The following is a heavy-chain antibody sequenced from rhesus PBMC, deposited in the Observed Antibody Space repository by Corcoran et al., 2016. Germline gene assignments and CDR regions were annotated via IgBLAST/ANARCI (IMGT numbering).Heavy chain of an antibody. D-gene: IGHD3-9*01. J-gene: IGHJ4*01. Sequence: EVQLVETGGGLVQPGGSLKLSCAASGFTFSSYGMSWVRQAPGKGLEWVSAINSGGGSTDYADSVKGRFTISRDNSKNTLSLQMNSLRAEDTAVYYCAKDPYYEDDYGYYYTYYFDYWGQGVLVTISS. V-gene: IGHV3S5*01. CDR1: GFTFSSYG. CDR2: INSGGGST. CDR3: AKDPYYEDDYGYYYTYYFDY.